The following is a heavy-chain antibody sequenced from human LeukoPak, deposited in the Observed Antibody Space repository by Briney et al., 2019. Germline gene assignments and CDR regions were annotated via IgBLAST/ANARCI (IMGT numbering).Heavy chain of an antibody. D-gene: IGHD3-3*01. CDR2: ISSSANTV. J-gene: IGHJ4*02. CDR3: AKVGYDFWSGYADY. Sequence: GGSLRLSCAASGFSFSYYEMNWVRQAPGKGLEWVSYISSSANTVYYADSVKGRFTISRDNSKNTLYLQMNSLRAEDTAVYYCAKVGYDFWSGYADYWGQGTLVTVSS. CDR1: GFSFSYYE. V-gene: IGHV3-48*03.